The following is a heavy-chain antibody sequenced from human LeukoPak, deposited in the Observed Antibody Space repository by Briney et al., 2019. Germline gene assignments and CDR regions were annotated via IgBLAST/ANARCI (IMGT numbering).Heavy chain of an antibody. V-gene: IGHV3-48*04. J-gene: IGHJ6*02. Sequence: PGGSLRLSCAASGFTFSSYAMSWVRQAPGKGLEWVSAISSSGSTIYYADSVKGRFTISRDNAKNSLYLQMNSLRAEDTAVYYCARDRLQYYYYGMDVWGQGTTVTVSS. CDR1: GFTFSSYA. CDR3: ARDRLQYYYYGMDV. CDR2: ISSSGSTI. D-gene: IGHD4-11*01.